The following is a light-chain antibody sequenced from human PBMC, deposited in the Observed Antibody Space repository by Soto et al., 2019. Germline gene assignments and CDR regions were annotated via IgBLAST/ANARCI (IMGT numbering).Light chain of an antibody. CDR2: DTS. J-gene: IGKJ5*01. Sequence: EIGMTQSTATLSVSPGERATLSCRASQSVSIKLAWYQQKPGQAPRLLIYDTSTRATGIPARFSGSGSGTEFTLTISSLQSEDFAVYYCQQYNNWPPITFGQGTRLEIK. CDR1: QSVSIK. V-gene: IGKV3-15*01. CDR3: QQYNNWPPIT.